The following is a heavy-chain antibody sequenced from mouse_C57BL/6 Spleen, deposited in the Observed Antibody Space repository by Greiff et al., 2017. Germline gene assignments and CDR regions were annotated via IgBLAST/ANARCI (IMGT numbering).Heavy chain of an antibody. J-gene: IGHJ3*01. CDR1: GYTFTSYW. Sequence: QVQLQQPGAELVKPGASVKLSCKASGYTFTSYWMQWVKQRPGQGLEWIGMIPPNSGSTNYNEKFKSKATLTVDKASSTAYMQLSSLTSEDSAVYYCASESEWFAYWGQGTLFTVSA. CDR2: IPPNSGST. CDR3: ASESEWFAY. V-gene: IGHV1-64*01.